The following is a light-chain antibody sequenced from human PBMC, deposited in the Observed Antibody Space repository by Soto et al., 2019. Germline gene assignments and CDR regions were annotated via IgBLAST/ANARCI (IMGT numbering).Light chain of an antibody. CDR3: QQYNDWPWT. V-gene: IGKV3-15*01. J-gene: IGKJ1*01. Sequence: EIVMTQSPATLSVSPGERATLSCRASQSISRSDLAWYQHRPGQSPRLLIYGASARATGIPARFSGSGSGTEFTLTISSLQSEDFAVYYCQQYNDWPWTFGQGTKVDIK. CDR1: QSISRSD. CDR2: GAS.